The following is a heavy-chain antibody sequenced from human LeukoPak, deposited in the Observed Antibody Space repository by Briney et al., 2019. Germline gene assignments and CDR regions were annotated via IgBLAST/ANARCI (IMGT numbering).Heavy chain of an antibody. CDR1: GFTVSSTY. CDR3: ARGESSSGWYGGYFDY. J-gene: IGHJ4*02. D-gene: IGHD6-19*01. CDR2: IYSIGST. V-gene: IGHV3-66*01. Sequence: PGGSLRLSCAASGFTVSSTYMSWVRQAPGKGLEWVSVIYSIGSTYYADSVKGRFTISRDNSKNTLYLQMNSLRAEDTAVYYCARGESSSGWYGGYFDYWGQGTLVTVSS.